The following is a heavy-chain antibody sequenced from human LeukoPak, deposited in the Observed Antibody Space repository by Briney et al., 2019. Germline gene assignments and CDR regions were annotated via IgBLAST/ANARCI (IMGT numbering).Heavy chain of an antibody. V-gene: IGHV4-39*07. J-gene: IGHJ4*02. CDR2: IYYSGST. Sequence: SETLSLTCTVSGGSISSSSYYWGWIRQPPGKGLEWIGSIYYSGSTYYNPSLKSRVTISVDTSKNQFSLKLSSVTAADTAVYYCARDRGELEWFEYWGQGTLVTVSS. D-gene: IGHD3-3*01. CDR1: GGSISSSSYY. CDR3: ARDRGELEWFEY.